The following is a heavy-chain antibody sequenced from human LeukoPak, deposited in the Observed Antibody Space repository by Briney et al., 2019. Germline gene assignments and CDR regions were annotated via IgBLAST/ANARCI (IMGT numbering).Heavy chain of an antibody. CDR2: ISAYNGNT. J-gene: IGHJ6*03. Sequence: ASVKVSCKASGYTFISYNINWVRQAPGQGLEWMGWISAYNGNTNYAQKLQGRVTMTTDTSTSTAYMELRSLRSDDTAVYYCARVSGYCSSTSCYDYYYYMDVWGKGTTVTVSS. CDR1: GYTFISYN. V-gene: IGHV1-18*01. D-gene: IGHD2-2*01. CDR3: ARVSGYCSSTSCYDYYYYMDV.